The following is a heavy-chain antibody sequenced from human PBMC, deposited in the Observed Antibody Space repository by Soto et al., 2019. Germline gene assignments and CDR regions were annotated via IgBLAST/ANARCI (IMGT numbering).Heavy chain of an antibody. CDR2: IHYSGST. D-gene: IGHD6-13*01. J-gene: IGHJ4*02. CDR3: ARRLFSSTWPSYFDY. Sequence: PSETLSLTCTVSGDSITSTSYYWSWIRQPSWKGLEWIGRIHYSGSTYYNPSLRSRVTSSVDTSKNQFSLKVSSVTAADTAVYYCARRLFSSTWPSYFDYWGEGXLVTVYS. V-gene: IGHV4-39*01. CDR1: GDSITSTSYY.